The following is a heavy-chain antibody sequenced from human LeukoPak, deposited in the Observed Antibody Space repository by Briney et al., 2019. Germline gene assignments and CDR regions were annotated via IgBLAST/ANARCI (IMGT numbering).Heavy chain of an antibody. J-gene: IGHJ4*02. D-gene: IGHD1-26*01. CDR2: INHSGST. V-gene: IGHV4-34*01. CDR1: GGSFSGYY. Sequence: SETLSLTCAVYGGSFSGYYWSWIRQPPGKGLEWIGEINHSGSTNYNPSLKSRVTISVDTSKNRFSLKLSSVTAADTAVYYCARPYSGSYLYWGQGTLVTVSS. CDR3: ARPYSGSYLY.